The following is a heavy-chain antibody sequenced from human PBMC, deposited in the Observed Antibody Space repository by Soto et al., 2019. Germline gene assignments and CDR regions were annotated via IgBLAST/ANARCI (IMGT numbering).Heavy chain of an antibody. CDR2: IHYSGST. J-gene: IGHJ4*02. Sequence: QVQLQESGPGLVQPSQTLSLTCSVSRGSISNDGYFWSWIRQRPGEGLEWIGYIHYSGSTFYNPSIESRVTMPVDTSKNQFSLNLISVTAADTAVYYCARRGYDTSGFYFFFDYWGQGILVTVSS. V-gene: IGHV4-31*03. CDR3: ARRGYDTSGFYFFFDY. D-gene: IGHD3-22*01. CDR1: RGSISNDGYF.